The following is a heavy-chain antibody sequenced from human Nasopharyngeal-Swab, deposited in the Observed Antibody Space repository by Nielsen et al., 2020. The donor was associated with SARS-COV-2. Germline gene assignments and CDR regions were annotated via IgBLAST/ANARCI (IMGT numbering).Heavy chain of an antibody. Sequence: GGSLRLSCAASGFTFSSYAMSRVRQAPGKGLEWVSAISGSGGSTYYADSVKGRFTISRDNSKNTLYLQMNSLRAEDTAVYYCAKGGSAEWLAFSYYGMDVWGQGTTVTVSS. J-gene: IGHJ6*02. CDR3: AKGGSAEWLAFSYYGMDV. CDR2: ISGSGGST. CDR1: GFTFSSYA. D-gene: IGHD6-19*01. V-gene: IGHV3-23*01.